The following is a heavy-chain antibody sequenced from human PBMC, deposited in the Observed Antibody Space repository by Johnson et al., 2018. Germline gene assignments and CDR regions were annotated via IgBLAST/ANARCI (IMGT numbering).Heavy chain of an antibody. Sequence: VQLVESGAEVTKXGSSVKVSCKASGDTFSSYTVSWVRQAPGQGLEWMGRIIPLLNRANYAQKFQGRVTINADKSTSTAYMELNSPTSEDTAVYFGARGLEDFGGTSIRALDIWGQGTMVTVSS. J-gene: IGHJ3*02. CDR2: IIPLLNRA. D-gene: IGHD4-23*01. CDR1: GDTFSSYT. V-gene: IGHV1-69*09. CDR3: ARGLEDFGGTSIRALDI.